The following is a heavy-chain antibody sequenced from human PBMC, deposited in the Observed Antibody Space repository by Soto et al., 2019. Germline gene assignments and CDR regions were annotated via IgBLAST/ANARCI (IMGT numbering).Heavy chain of an antibody. Sequence: GGSLRLSCAASGFTFSSYSMNWVRQAPGKGLEWVSSISSSSSCIYYADSVKGRFTISRDNAKNSLYLQMNSLRAEDTAVYYCARVVPAASYYYYYYGMDVWGQGTTVTVSS. V-gene: IGHV3-21*01. CDR2: ISSSSSCI. CDR3: ARVVPAASYYYYYYGMDV. J-gene: IGHJ6*02. D-gene: IGHD6-13*01. CDR1: GFTFSSYS.